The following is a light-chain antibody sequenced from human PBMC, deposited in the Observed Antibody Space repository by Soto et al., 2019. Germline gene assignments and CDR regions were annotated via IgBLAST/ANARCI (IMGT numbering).Light chain of an antibody. CDR3: QHYNSHSEA. V-gene: IGKV1-5*03. Sequence: DIQMSQSPSTLSGSVGDRVTITFRASQTISSWLAWYQQKPGKAPKLLIYKASTLKSGVPSRFSGSGSGTEFTLTISSLQPDDFATYYCQHYNSHSEAFGQGTNV. CDR1: QTISSW. CDR2: KAS. J-gene: IGKJ1*01.